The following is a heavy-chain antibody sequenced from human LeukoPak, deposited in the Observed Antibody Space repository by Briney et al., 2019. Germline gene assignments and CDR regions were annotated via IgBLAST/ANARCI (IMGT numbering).Heavy chain of an antibody. CDR2: INHSGST. J-gene: IGHJ4*02. CDR3: ASLDYVWGSYRVDY. D-gene: IGHD3-16*02. V-gene: IGHV4-39*07. CDR1: GGSISSSSYY. Sequence: SETLSLTCTVSGGSISSSSYYWGWIRQPPGKGLEWIGEINHSGSTNYNPSLKSRVTISVDTSKNQFSLKLSSVTAADTAVYYCASLDYVWGSYRVDYWGQGTLVTVSS.